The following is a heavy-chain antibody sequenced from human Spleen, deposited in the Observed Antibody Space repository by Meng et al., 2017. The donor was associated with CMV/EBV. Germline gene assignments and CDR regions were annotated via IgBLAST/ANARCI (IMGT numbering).Heavy chain of an antibody. V-gene: IGHV3-23*03. Sequence: GGSLRLSCAASGFTFSSYAMSWVRQAPGKGLEWVSVIYSGSSTYYADSVKGRFTISRDNSKNTLYLQMNSLRAEDTAVYYCARTQTAAYYYAMDVWGQGTTVTVSS. J-gene: IGHJ6*02. CDR3: ARTQTAAYYYAMDV. CDR2: IYSGSST. CDR1: GFTFSSYA. D-gene: IGHD2-21*02.